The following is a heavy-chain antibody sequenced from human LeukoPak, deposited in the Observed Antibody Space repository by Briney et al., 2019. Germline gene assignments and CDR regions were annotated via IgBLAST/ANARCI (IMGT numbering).Heavy chain of an antibody. Sequence: GGSLRLSCAASGITFSSYGMSWVRQAPGKGLEWVSAISGSGGSTYYADSVKGRFTISRDNSKNTLYLQMNSLRVEDTAVYYCAKAYYYDNYFDYWGQGTLVTVSS. CDR2: ISGSGGST. CDR3: AKAYYYDNYFDY. V-gene: IGHV3-23*01. J-gene: IGHJ4*02. D-gene: IGHD3-22*01. CDR1: GITFSSYG.